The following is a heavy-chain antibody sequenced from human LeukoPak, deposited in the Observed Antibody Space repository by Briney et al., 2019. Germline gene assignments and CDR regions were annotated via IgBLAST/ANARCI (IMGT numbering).Heavy chain of an antibody. D-gene: IGHD2-2*01. CDR2: ISGSGGST. J-gene: IGHJ4*02. CDR1: GFTFSSYA. CDR3: AKSGPYCSSTSCNYFDY. V-gene: IGHV3-23*01. Sequence: GALRLSCAASGFTFSSYAMSWVRQAPGKGLEWVSAISGSGGSTYYADSVKGRFTISRDNSKNALFLQMNSLRAEDTAVYYCAKSGPYCSSTSCNYFDYWGQGTLVTVSS.